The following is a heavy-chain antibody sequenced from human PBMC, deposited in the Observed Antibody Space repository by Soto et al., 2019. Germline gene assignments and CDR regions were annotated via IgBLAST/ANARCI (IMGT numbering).Heavy chain of an antibody. CDR1: GFTFSAYY. D-gene: IGHD2-21*01. Sequence: SVKVSCKAAGFTFSAYYIYWGRQAPGQGLEWMGRINPNLGIANYAQKFQGRVTITADKSTSTAYMELSSLRSEDTAVYYCARTHMREYYFDYWGQGTLVTVSS. CDR2: INPNLGIA. J-gene: IGHJ4*02. V-gene: IGHV1-69*02. CDR3: ARTHMREYYFDY.